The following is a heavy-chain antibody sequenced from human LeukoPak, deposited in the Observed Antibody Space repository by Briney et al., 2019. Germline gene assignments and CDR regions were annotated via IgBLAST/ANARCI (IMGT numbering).Heavy chain of an antibody. CDR2: LYHSDSA. CDR3: ARQHDSYYYYYIDV. V-gene: IGHV4-38-2*01. CDR1: GYSISNGYY. Sequence: SETLSLTCAVSGYSISNGYYWVWIRHPPGRGLEGIASLYHSDSAYYNTSLRSRVSMSVDTSKNQFSLTLSFVTAAATAVYYCARQHDSYYYYYIDVWGSGTTVTVSS. J-gene: IGHJ6*03.